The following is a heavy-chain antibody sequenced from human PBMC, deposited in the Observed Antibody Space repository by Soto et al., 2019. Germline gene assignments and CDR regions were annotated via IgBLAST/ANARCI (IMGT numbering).Heavy chain of an antibody. Sequence: GSVKVCSKASGYPFTSYGISLVRQAPGQGPEWMGWISAYNGNTNYAQKLQGRVTMTTDTSTSTAYMELRSLRSDDTAVYYCARDTQVEQLVRGLYGMDVWGQGTPVTGSS. V-gene: IGHV1-18*04. J-gene: IGHJ6*01. CDR1: GYPFTSYG. CDR3: ARDTQVEQLVRGLYGMDV. D-gene: IGHD6-6*01. CDR2: ISAYNGNT.